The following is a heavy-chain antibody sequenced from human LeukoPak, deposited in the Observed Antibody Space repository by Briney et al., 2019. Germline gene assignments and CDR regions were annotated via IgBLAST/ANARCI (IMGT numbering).Heavy chain of an antibody. V-gene: IGHV1-18*01. Sequence: ASVKVSCKASGYTFSSYGISWVRQAPGQGLEWMGWISAYNGKTNYAQKLQGRVTMTTDTSTSTAYMELRSLRSDDTAVYYCARVGGLVAKLGYFDYWGQGTLVTVSS. CDR1: GYTFSSYG. J-gene: IGHJ4*02. CDR2: ISAYNGKT. D-gene: IGHD5-12*01. CDR3: ARVGGLVAKLGYFDY.